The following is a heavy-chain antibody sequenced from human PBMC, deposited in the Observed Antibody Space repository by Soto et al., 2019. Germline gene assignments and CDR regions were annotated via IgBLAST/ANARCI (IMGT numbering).Heavy chain of an antibody. V-gene: IGHV1-24*01. Sequence: QVQLVQSGAEVKKPGASVKVSCKVSGYTLTELSMHWVRQAPGKGLEWMGGFDPEDGETIYAQKFQGRVTMTEETSTDTAYMELSSLRSEDTAVYYCATDRPATVVRAMDVWGQGTTVTVSS. CDR1: GYTLTELS. CDR3: ATDRPATVVRAMDV. D-gene: IGHD4-17*01. CDR2: FDPEDGET. J-gene: IGHJ6*02.